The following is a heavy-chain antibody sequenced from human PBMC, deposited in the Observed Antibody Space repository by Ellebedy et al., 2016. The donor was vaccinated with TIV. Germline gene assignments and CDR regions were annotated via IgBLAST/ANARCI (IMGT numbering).Heavy chain of an antibody. CDR3: ARDPALPRGRIDP. V-gene: IGHV4-39*07. J-gene: IGHJ5*02. Sequence: MPSETLSLTCTVSGGSISDSDYYWDWIRPPPGQGLEWIGSLHYRGSTYYNPSLKSRVTISVDTSKHQFSLNLGSVTAADTAVYYRARDPALPRGRIDPWGQGTLVTVFS. CDR2: LHYRGST. CDR1: GGSISDSDYY.